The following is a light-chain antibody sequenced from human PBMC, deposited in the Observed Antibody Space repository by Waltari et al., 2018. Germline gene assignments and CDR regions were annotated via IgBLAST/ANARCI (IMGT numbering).Light chain of an antibody. CDR2: GNT. Sequence: QSVLTQPPSVSGAPGQRVTISCTGSSSNIGAGYDVHWYQQLPGTAPKLPLYGNTNRPSGVPDRFSGSKSATSASLAITGLQPEDEADYYCQSYDSSLSAVVFGGGTKLTVL. V-gene: IGLV1-40*01. CDR3: QSYDSSLSAVV. J-gene: IGLJ3*02. CDR1: SSNIGAGYD.